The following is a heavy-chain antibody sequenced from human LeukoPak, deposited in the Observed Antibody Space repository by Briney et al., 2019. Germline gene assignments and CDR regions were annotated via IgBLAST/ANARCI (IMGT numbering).Heavy chain of an antibody. J-gene: IGHJ5*02. CDR3: ARDFTVTDDNWFDP. D-gene: IGHD4-17*01. CDR2: ISLTGNT. Sequence: PSEPLSLTFTLSVVSVWIDYSSWIRLPRGKGLGGIGYISLTGNTNYNPSFTCRVPITEDTSKTQVSLDLNSVTAADTAVYYCARDFTVTDDNWFDPWGQGTLVTVSS. V-gene: IGHV4-59*08. CDR1: VVSVWIDY.